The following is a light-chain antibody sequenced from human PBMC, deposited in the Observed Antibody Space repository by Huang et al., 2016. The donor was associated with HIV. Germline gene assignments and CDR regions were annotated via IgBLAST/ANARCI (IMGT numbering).Light chain of an antibody. CDR1: QNITHNF. Sequence: VLTQSPGTLSLSPGERAALSFRASQNITHNFLAWYQQKSAQAPRLLIYGASSRAIGIPDRFSGSGSGTDFTLSISRLEPQDSALYYCQQYLTSPLTFGGGTTLEIK. CDR3: QQYLTSPLT. J-gene: IGKJ4*01. CDR2: GAS. V-gene: IGKV3-20*01.